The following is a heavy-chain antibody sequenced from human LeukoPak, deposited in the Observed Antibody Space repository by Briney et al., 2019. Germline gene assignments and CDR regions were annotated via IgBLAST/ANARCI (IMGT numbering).Heavy chain of an antibody. Sequence: PSETLSLTCTVSGGSISGFYWSWIRQPPGKGLEWIGYIYYTGSTNYNPSLKSRVTISVDTSKNQFSLKLSSVTAADTALYYCARDYHGYPAGNWFDSWGQGTLVTVSS. CDR3: ARDYHGYPAGNWFDS. D-gene: IGHD2-2*03. CDR2: IYYTGST. CDR1: GGSISGFY. J-gene: IGHJ5*01. V-gene: IGHV4-59*12.